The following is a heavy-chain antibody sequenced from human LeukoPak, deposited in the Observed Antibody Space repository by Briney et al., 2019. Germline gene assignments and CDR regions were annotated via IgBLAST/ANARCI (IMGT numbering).Heavy chain of an antibody. Sequence: SETLSLTCTVSGYSISSGYYWGWIRQPPGKGLEWIGSIYHSGSTYYNPSLKSRVTISVDTSKNQFSLKLSSVTAADTAVYYCARDRGDYYDSSGYYQYYFDYWGQGTLVTVSS. V-gene: IGHV4-38-2*02. CDR3: ARDRGDYYDSSGYYQYYFDY. CDR2: IYHSGST. D-gene: IGHD3-22*01. J-gene: IGHJ4*02. CDR1: GYSISSGYY.